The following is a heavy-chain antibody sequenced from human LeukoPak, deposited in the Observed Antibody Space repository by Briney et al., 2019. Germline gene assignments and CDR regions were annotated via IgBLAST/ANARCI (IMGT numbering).Heavy chain of an antibody. CDR3: VKTSSGYYYFDY. Sequence: PGGSLRLSCPASGFTFSSHAMSWVRRAPGKGLEWVSSITGSGVSTNNADSVKGRFTISRDNSENTLYLQMNSLRVEDTAVYYCVKTSSGYYYFDYWGQGTLVTVSS. J-gene: IGHJ4*02. D-gene: IGHD3-22*01. V-gene: IGHV3-23*01. CDR2: ITGSGVST. CDR1: GFTFSSHA.